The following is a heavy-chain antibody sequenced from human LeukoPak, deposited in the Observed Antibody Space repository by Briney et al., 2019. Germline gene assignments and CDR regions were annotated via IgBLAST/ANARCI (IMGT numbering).Heavy chain of an antibody. Sequence: PGGSLRLSCAASGFTYRSYSMNWVRQAPGGGREWVSYISSSSSTIYYADSVKGRFTISRDNAKNSLYLKMNSLRDEDTAVYYCARGKGLHTFDYWGQGTLVTVSS. CDR1: GFTYRSYS. V-gene: IGHV3-48*02. CDR3: ARGKGLHTFDY. D-gene: IGHD2-15*01. J-gene: IGHJ4*02. CDR2: ISSSSSTI.